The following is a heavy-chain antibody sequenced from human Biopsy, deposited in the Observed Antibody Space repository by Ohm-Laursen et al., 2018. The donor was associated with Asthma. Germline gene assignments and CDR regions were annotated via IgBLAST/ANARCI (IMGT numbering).Heavy chain of an antibody. V-gene: IGHV4-31*03. CDR3: ARTTYGDDGFDP. D-gene: IGHD4-17*01. CDR2: IYYSGST. CDR1: GGSINIGDYY. J-gene: IGHJ5*02. Sequence: TLSLTCPFSGGSINIGDYYWSWIRQHPVKCLEWIGYIYYSGSTYYNPSLKSRVSISLDMSKNQFSLSLTSVTAADTAVYYCARTTYGDDGFDPWGQGTLVTVSS.